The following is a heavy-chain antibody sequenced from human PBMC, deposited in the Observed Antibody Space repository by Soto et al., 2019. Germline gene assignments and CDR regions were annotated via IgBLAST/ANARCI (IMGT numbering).Heavy chain of an antibody. J-gene: IGHJ6*02. CDR2: NIPIFGTA. CDR3: ATWQGYYYYGMDV. Sequence: QVPLGQSGAEVKKPGSSVKVSCKASGGTFSSYAISWVRQAPGQGLEWMGGNIPIFGTANYAQKFQGSVTITADESTSTAYMERSSPRSEDTAVYYCATWQGYYYYGMDVWGQGTTVTVSS. V-gene: IGHV1-69*01. CDR1: GGTFSSYA.